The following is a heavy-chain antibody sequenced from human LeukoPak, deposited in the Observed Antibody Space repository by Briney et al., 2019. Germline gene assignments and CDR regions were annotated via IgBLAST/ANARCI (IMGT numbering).Heavy chain of an antibody. V-gene: IGHV1-69*13. CDR3: ARPRVYCGGDCYTFDY. J-gene: IGHJ4*02. D-gene: IGHD2-21*02. Sequence: SVKVSCKASGYTFTGYYMHWVRQAPGQGLEWMGGIIPIFGTANYAQKFQGRVTITADESTSTAYMELSSLRSEDTAVYYCARPRVYCGGDCYTFDYWGQGTLVTVSS. CDR2: IIPIFGTA. CDR1: GYTFTGYY.